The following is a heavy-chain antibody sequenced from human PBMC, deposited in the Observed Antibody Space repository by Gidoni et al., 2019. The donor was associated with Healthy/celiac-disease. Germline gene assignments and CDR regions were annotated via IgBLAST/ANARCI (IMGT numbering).Heavy chain of an antibody. CDR3: ARYYYDSSGYEYFQH. V-gene: IGHV4-39*01. J-gene: IGHJ1*01. D-gene: IGHD3-22*01. Sequence: QLQLQESGPGLVKPSETLSLTCTVSGGSISSSSYYWGWIRQPPGKGLEWIGSIYYSGSTYYNPSLNSRVTISVDTSKNQFSLKLSSVTAADTAVYYCARYYYDSSGYEYFQHWGQGTLVTVSS. CDR2: IYYSGST. CDR1: GGSISSSSYY.